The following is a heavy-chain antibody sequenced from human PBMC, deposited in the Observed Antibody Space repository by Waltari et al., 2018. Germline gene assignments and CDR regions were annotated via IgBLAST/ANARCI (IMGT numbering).Heavy chain of an antibody. CDR3: AMGHDGDHDY. CDR2: IYYSGST. CDR1: GGSISSYY. Sequence: QVQLQESGPGLVKPSETLSLTCTVSGGSISSYYWSWIRQPPGKGLEWIGYIYYSGSTNYNPSLKSRVTISVDTSKNQFSLKLSSVTAADTAVYYCAMGHDGDHDYWGQGTLVTVSS. V-gene: IGHV4-59*01. J-gene: IGHJ4*02. D-gene: IGHD4-17*01.